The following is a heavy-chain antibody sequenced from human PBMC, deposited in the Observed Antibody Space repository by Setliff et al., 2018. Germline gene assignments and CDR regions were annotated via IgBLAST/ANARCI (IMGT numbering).Heavy chain of an antibody. CDR2: MNPNSGNT. D-gene: IGHD4-17*01. CDR3: ARVLYGDYDSIDY. CDR1: GYTFTSYD. V-gene: IGHV1-8*01. J-gene: IGHJ4*02. Sequence: ASVKVSCKASGYTFTSYDINWVRQATGQGLEWMGWMNPNSGNTGYAQKFQGRVTMTRNASISTAYMELSSLRSEDTAVYYCARVLYGDYDSIDYWGQGTLVTVSS.